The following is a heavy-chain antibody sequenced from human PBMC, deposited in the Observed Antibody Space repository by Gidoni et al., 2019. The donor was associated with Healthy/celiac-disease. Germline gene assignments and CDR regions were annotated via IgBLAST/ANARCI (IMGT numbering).Heavy chain of an antibody. CDR3: ARGPAYYDFWSGSYYMDV. J-gene: IGHJ6*03. D-gene: IGHD3-3*01. V-gene: IGHV4-30-2*01. Sequence: QLQLQESGSGLVKPSQTLSLTCAVSGGSISSGGYSWSWFRQPPGKGLEWIGYIYHSGSTYYNPSLKSRVTISVDRSKNQFSLKLSSVTAADTAVYYCARGPAYYDFWSGSYYMDVWGKGTTVTVSS. CDR2: IYHSGST. CDR1: GGSISSGGYS.